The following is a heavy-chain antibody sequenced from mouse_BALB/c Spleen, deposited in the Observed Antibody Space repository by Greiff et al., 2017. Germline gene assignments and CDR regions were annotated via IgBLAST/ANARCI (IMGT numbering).Heavy chain of an antibody. CDR3: ARPGSSYDWFAY. V-gene: IGHV4-1*02. CDR1: GFDFSRYW. D-gene: IGHD1-1*01. Sequence: EVKLLESGGGLVQPGGSLKLSCAASGFDFSRYWMSWVRQAPGKGLEWIGEINPDSSTINYTPSLKDKFIISRDNAKNTLYLQMSKVRSEDTALYYCARPGSSYDWFAYWAKGLWSLSLQ. CDR2: INPDSSTI. J-gene: IGHJ3*01.